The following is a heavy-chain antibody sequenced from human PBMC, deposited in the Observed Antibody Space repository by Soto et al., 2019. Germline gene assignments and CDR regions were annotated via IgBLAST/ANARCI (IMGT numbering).Heavy chain of an antibody. J-gene: IGHJ6*03. CDR2: ISSSGSTI. Sequence: QVQLVESGGGLVKPGGSLRLSCAASGFTFSDYYMSWIRQAPGKGLEWVSYISSSGSTIYYADSVKGRFTISRDNAKNSLYLQMNSLRAEDTAVYYCARRTYNWNYVETLYYYYYYMDVWGKGTTVTVSS. CDR3: ARRTYNWNYVETLYYYYYYMDV. V-gene: IGHV3-11*01. CDR1: GFTFSDYY. D-gene: IGHD1-7*01.